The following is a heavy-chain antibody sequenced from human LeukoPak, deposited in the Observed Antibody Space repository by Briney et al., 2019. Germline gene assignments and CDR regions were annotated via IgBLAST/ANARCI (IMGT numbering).Heavy chain of an antibody. CDR2: ISTSSSYI. CDR1: GFTFSSYS. Sequence: GGSLRLSCAASGFTFSSYSMNWVRQAPGKGLEWVSSISTSSSYIYYADSVKGRFTISRDNSKNTLYLQMNSLRAEDTAVYYCARRAGAYSHPYDYWGQGTLVTVSS. D-gene: IGHD4/OR15-4a*01. J-gene: IGHJ4*02. CDR3: ARRAGAYSHPYDY. V-gene: IGHV3-21*04.